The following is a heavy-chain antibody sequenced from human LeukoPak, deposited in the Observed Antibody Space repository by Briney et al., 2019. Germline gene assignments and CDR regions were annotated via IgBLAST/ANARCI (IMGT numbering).Heavy chain of an antibody. CDR2: ISGSGGNT. CDR1: GFTFSSYA. CDR3: AAKYSGKRAFDY. Sequence: GGSLRLSCAAPGFTFSSYAMTWVRQAPGKGLEWVSGISGSGGNTYHADSVKGRFTISRDNSKNTLFLQMNSLRAEDTAIYYCAAKYSGKRAFDYWGQGTLVTVSS. J-gene: IGHJ4*02. D-gene: IGHD1-26*01. V-gene: IGHV3-23*01.